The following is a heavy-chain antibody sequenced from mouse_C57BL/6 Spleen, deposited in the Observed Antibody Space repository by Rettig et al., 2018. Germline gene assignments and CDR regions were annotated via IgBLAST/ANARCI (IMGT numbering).Heavy chain of an antibody. CDR2: INPNNGGT. J-gene: IGHJ2*01. V-gene: IGHV1-26*01. CDR3: ARGLFLTGTDFDY. CDR1: GYTFTDYY. Sequence: EVQLQQSGPELVKPGASVKISCKASGYTFTDYYMNWVKQSHGKSLEWIGDINPNNGGTSYNQKFKGKATLTVDKSSSTAYMELRSLTSEDSAVYYCARGLFLTGTDFDYWGQGTTLTV. D-gene: IGHD4-1*01.